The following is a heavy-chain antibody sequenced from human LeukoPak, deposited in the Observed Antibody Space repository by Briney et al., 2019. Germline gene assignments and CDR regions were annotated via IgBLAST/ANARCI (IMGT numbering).Heavy chain of an antibody. V-gene: IGHV1-69*06. CDR1: GGTFSSYA. CDR3: ARVALRYSSGWYYFDY. J-gene: IGHJ4*02. CDR2: IIPIFGTA. Sequence: SVKVSCKASGGTFSSYAISWVRQAPGQGLEWMGGIIPIFGTANYAQKFQGRVTITADKSTSTAYMELSSLRSEDTAVYYCARVALRYSSGWYYFDYWGQGTLVTVSS. D-gene: IGHD6-19*01.